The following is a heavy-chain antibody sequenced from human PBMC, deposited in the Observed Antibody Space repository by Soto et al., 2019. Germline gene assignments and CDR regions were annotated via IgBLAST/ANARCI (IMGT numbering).Heavy chain of an antibody. CDR2: IFSNDEK. J-gene: IGHJ4*02. CDR3: ARTVRLLSSRGHNDY. V-gene: IGHV2-26*01. Sequence: QVTLKESGPVLVQPTETLTLTCTVSGFSLSNGRMGVSWIRQPPGKALEWLAHIFSNDEKSYSPSLKSRLTISKDTSKSQVVLTMTNMDPVDTATYYCARTVRLLSSRGHNDYWGQGTLVTFSS. D-gene: IGHD6-13*01. CDR1: GFSLSNGRMG.